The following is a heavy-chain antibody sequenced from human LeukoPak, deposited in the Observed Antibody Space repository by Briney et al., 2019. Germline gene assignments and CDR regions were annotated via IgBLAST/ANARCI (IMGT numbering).Heavy chain of an antibody. D-gene: IGHD4-17*01. CDR2: TSSSGTTT. CDR3: TRARYGYFYLDY. Sequence: GSLRLSFAASGXTFSSYSMNWVRQSPGKGLEWVSFTSSSGTTTDYADSVKGRFTISRDNAKNSLYLQMNSLRDEDTAVYYCTRARYGYFYLDYWGQGTLVTVSS. V-gene: IGHV3-48*02. J-gene: IGHJ4*02. CDR1: GXTFSSYS.